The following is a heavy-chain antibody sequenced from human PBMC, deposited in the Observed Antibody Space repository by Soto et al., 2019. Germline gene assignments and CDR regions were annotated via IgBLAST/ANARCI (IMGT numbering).Heavy chain of an antibody. CDR2: IKSNTDGGTT. D-gene: IGHD5-18*01. Sequence: GGSLRLSWAASGFTFSNAWMSWVRQAPGKGLEWVGRIKSNTDGGTTDYAAPVKGRFTISRDDSKNTLYLQMNSLKTEDTAVYYCTTDEWIQLWDSSYYYYYGLDVWGQGAMVTVSS. CDR1: GFTFSNAW. CDR3: TTDEWIQLWDSSYYYYYGLDV. J-gene: IGHJ6*02. V-gene: IGHV3-15*01.